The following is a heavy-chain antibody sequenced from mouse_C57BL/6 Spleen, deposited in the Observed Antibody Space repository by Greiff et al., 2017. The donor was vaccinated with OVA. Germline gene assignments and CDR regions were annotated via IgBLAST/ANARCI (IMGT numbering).Heavy chain of an antibody. Sequence: EVQGVESGPELVKPGASVKISCKASGYSFTGYYMNWVKQSPEKSLEWIGEINPSTGGTTYNQKFKAKATLTVDKSSSTAYMQLKSLTSEDSAVYYCARSGDGYYSYYFDYWGQGTTLTVSS. D-gene: IGHD2-3*01. J-gene: IGHJ2*01. CDR2: INPSTGGT. CDR1: GYSFTGYY. V-gene: IGHV1-42*01. CDR3: ARSGDGYYSYYFDY.